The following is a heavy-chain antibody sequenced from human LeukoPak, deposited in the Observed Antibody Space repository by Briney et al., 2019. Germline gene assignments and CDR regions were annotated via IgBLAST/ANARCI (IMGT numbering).Heavy chain of an antibody. CDR3: ATAYYYGSSGYCLNVNY. V-gene: IGHV1-24*01. CDR1: GYTLTELS. D-gene: IGHD3-22*01. J-gene: IGHJ4*02. CDR2: FYPEDGET. Sequence: ASAKVSCKVSGYTLTELSMHWVPQAPGKRPEWMGGFYPEDGETKHAQKFQGRVTMTEDKSTDTAYMELSSVRSEDTGVYDSATAYYYGSSGYCLNVNYWGEGTLVIVSS.